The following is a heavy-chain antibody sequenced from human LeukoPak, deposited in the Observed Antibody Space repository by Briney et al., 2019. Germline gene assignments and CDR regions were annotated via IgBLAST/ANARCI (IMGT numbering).Heavy chain of an antibody. J-gene: IGHJ4*02. CDR3: ARVGRSAMMFDY. V-gene: IGHV3-48*01. D-gene: IGHD3-22*01. Sequence: GGSLRLSCAASGFTVSSNSMSWVRQAPGKGLEWISYISTSTSPSTIFYADSVKGRFTISRDNAKNSLYLQMNSLRAEDTAVYYCARVGRSAMMFDYWGQGTLVTVSS. CDR1: GFTVSSNS. CDR2: ISTSTSPSTI.